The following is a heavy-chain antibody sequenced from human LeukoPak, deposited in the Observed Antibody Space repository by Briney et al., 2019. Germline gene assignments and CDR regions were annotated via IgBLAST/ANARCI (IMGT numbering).Heavy chain of an antibody. D-gene: IGHD6-13*01. J-gene: IGHJ6*03. CDR3: AREATGIAAAGTLYYYYMDV. CDR2: IKQDGSEK. CDR1: GFTFSSYW. Sequence: GGSLRLSCAASGFTFSSYWMSWVRQAPGKGLEWVANIKQDGSEKYYVDSVKGRFTISRDNAKNSLYLQMNSLRAEDTAVYYCAREATGIAAAGTLYYYYMDVWGKGTTVTVSS. V-gene: IGHV3-7*01.